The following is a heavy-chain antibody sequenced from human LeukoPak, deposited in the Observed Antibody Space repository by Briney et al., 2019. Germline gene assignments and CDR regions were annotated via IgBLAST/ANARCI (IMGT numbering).Heavy chain of an antibody. CDR2: IYYSGST. D-gene: IGHD2-15*01. J-gene: IGHJ5*02. CDR3: ARGYCSGGSCHNWFDP. CDR1: GGSISSSSYY. V-gene: IGHV4-39*01. Sequence: SETLSLTCTVSGGSISSSSYYWGWIRQPPGKGLEWIGSIYYSGSTYYNPSLKSRVTISVDTSKSQFSLKLSSVTAADTAVYYCARGYCSGGSCHNWFDPWGQGTLVTVSS.